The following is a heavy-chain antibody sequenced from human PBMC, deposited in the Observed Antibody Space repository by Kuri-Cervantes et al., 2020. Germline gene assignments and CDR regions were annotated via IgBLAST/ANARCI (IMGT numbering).Heavy chain of an antibody. CDR3: VASSVIAPFY. J-gene: IGHJ4*02. CDR1: GFAFSDYY. V-gene: IGHV3-11*01. CDR2: ISNGGGSAL. D-gene: IGHD2/OR15-2a*01. Sequence: GGSLRLSCAASGFAFSDYYMGWIRQAPGKGLEWLAYISNGGGSALYYADSVKGRFTISRDNGKNSLHLQMNSLTAEDTAVYYCVASSVIAPFYWGQGTLVTVSS.